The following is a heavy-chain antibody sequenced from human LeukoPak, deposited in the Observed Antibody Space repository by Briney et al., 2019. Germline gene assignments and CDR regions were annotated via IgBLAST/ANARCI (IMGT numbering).Heavy chain of an antibody. CDR3: ARDFVYGDYSDY. Sequence: ASVKVSCKTSGYTFTGYYIQWVRQAPGQGLEWMGYINPTSGGTNYAQKLQGRVTMTTDTSTSTAYMELRSLRSDDTAVYYCARDFVYGDYSDYWGQGTLVTVSS. D-gene: IGHD4-17*01. V-gene: IGHV1-2*02. CDR2: INPTSGGT. CDR1: GYTFTGYY. J-gene: IGHJ4*02.